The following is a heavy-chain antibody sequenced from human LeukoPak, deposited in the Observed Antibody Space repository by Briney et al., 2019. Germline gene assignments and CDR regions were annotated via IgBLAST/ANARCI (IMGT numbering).Heavy chain of an antibody. V-gene: IGHV4-61*02. CDR3: ARGPDCSSTSCKGSFDY. Sequence: SQTLSLTCTVSGGSISSGSYYWSWIRQPAGKVLEWIGRIYTSGSTNYNPSLKSRVTISVDTSKNQFSLKLSSVTAADTAVYYCARGPDCSSTSCKGSFDYSGQGTLVTVSS. D-gene: IGHD2-2*01. CDR2: IYTSGST. CDR1: GGSISSGSYY. J-gene: IGHJ4*02.